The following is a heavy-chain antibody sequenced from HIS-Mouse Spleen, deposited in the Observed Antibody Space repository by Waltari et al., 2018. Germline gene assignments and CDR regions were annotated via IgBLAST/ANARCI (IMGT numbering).Heavy chain of an antibody. D-gene: IGHD6-19*01. J-gene: IGHJ4*02. CDR2: IDWDDDK. V-gene: IGHV2-70*15. CDR1: GFSLSTSGMC. Sequence: QVTLRESGPALVKPTQTLTLTCTFSGFSLSTSGMCVSWTRHPPGKALEWLARIDWDDDKYYSTSLKTRLTISKDTSKNQVVLTMTNMDPVDTATYYCARIAEGYSSGWYAFDYWGQGTLVTVSS. CDR3: ARIAEGYSSGWYAFDY.